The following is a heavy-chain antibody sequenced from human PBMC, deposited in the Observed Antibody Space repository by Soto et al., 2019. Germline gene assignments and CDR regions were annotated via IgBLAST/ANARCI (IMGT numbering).Heavy chain of an antibody. CDR1: GFTFSSYS. CDR3: ARDDYGDYVALGY. V-gene: IGHV3-23*01. J-gene: IGHJ4*02. Sequence: EVQLLESGGGLVQPGGSLRLSCAASGFTFSSYSMSWVRQAPGKGLEWVSGFRGSGDDGTTYYADSVKGRFTISRDNSKNMLFLQMNSLRAEDTAIYYCARDDYGDYVALGYWGQGTLVTVSS. CDR2: FRGSGDDGTT. D-gene: IGHD4-17*01.